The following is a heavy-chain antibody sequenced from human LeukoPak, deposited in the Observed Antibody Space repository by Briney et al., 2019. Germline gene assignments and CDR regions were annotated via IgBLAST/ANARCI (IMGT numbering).Heavy chain of an antibody. D-gene: IGHD2-21*01. Sequence: GRSLRLSCAASGFTFSSYGMHWVRQAPGKGLEWVAVISYDGSNKYYADSEKGRFTISRDNSKNTLYLQMNSLRAEDTAVYYCAKESLAVSSYYYYMDVWGKGTTVTISS. CDR2: ISYDGSNK. J-gene: IGHJ6*03. CDR3: AKESLAVSSYYYYMDV. CDR1: GFTFSSYG. V-gene: IGHV3-30*18.